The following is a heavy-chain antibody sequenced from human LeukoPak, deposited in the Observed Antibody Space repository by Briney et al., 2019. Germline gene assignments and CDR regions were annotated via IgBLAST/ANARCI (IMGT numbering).Heavy chain of an antibody. CDR1: GYTFTGYY. D-gene: IGHD5-18*01. J-gene: IGHJ4*02. Sequence: ASVKVSCKASGYTFTGYYMHWVRQAPGQGLEWMGWINPNSGGTNYAQKFQGRVTMTRDTSISTAYMELSRLRSDDTAVYYCARDFLRGSCGYGYYFDYWGQGTLVTVSS. CDR3: ARDFLRGSCGYGYYFDY. V-gene: IGHV1-2*02. CDR2: INPNSGGT.